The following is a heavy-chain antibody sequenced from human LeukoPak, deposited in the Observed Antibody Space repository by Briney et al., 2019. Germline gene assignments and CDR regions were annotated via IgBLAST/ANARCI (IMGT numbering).Heavy chain of an antibody. V-gene: IGHV1-58*02. D-gene: IGHD1-26*01. Sequence: SVKVSCKTSGFTFSNSAIQWVRQARGQRLEWIGWIIVGSGKTHYAQNFQERLTITRDMSTDTAYMELNSLRSEDTAVYYCAAELYSGTYGRCCSFAFWGQGTLVTVSS. CDR3: AAELYSGTYGRCCSFAF. CDR1: GFTFSNSA. CDR2: IIVGSGKT. J-gene: IGHJ4*02.